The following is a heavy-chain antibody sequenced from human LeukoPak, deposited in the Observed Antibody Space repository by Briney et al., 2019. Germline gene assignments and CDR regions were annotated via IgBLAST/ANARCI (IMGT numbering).Heavy chain of an antibody. V-gene: IGHV1-2*02. Sequence: ASVKVSCKASGYTFTAFYMHWVRQAPGQGLEWMGWINPHSGGTNYAQKFQGRVTMTRDTSVSTAYMELSGLTSGDTALYYCARDVIQLPSWFDPWGQGTLVTVSS. CDR2: INPHSGGT. CDR1: GYTFTAFY. CDR3: ARDVIQLPSWFDP. J-gene: IGHJ5*02. D-gene: IGHD2/OR15-2a*01.